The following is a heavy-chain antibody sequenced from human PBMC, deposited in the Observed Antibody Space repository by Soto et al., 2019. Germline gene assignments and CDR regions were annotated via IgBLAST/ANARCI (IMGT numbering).Heavy chain of an antibody. CDR2: INYNSGSV. J-gene: IGHJ4*02. CDR1: GFTFDVYA. D-gene: IGHD6-13*01. CDR3: AKDISLRGWVYLVVEY. Sequence: EVQLVESGGGWVQPGRSLRLSCAASGFTFDVYAMHWVRQAPGKGLEWVSGINYNSGSVGYADSVKGRFTISRDNAKNSLHLQMNSLRAEDAAVYYCAKDISLRGWVYLVVEYWGQGTLVTVSP. V-gene: IGHV3-9*01.